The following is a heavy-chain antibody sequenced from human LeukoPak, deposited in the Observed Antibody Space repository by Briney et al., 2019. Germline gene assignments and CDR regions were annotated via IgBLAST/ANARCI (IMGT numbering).Heavy chain of an antibody. Sequence: SETLSLTCTVSGDSITTSYWSWIRQSPGRGLEWIGYINYRGNANQNPSVKGRVTMSVDTSKNTLSLTLTSVTAADTAVYYCARTQHCSSTSCPHGLDSWGQGTLVTVSS. J-gene: IGHJ4*02. V-gene: IGHV4-59*12. D-gene: IGHD2-2*01. CDR1: GDSITTSY. CDR3: ARTQHCSSTSCPHGLDS. CDR2: INYRGNA.